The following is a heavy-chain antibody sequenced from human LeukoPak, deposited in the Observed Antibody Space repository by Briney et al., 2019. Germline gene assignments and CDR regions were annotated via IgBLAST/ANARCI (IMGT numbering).Heavy chain of an antibody. J-gene: IGHJ4*02. V-gene: IGHV4-59*04. CDR1: GGSISSSY. Sequence: SETLSLTCTVSGGSISSSYWSWIRQPPGKGLEWIGSIYYSGSTYYNPSLKSRVTISVDTSKNQFSLKLSSVTAADTAVYYCARFDYWGQGTLVTVSS. CDR2: IYYSGST. CDR3: ARFDY.